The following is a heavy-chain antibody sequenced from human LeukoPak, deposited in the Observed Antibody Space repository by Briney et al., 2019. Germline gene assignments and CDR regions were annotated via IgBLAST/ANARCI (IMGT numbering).Heavy chain of an antibody. CDR1: GFTVSSNY. CDR3: ARGGLRYLYYFDY. J-gene: IGHJ4*02. V-gene: IGHV3-53*01. D-gene: IGHD3-9*01. Sequence: GGSLRLSCAASGFTVSSNYMSWVRQAPGKGLEWVSVIYSGGSTYYADSVKGRFTISRDNSKNTLYLQMNSLRAEDTAVYYCARGGLRYLYYFDYWGQGTLVTVSS. CDR2: IYSGGST.